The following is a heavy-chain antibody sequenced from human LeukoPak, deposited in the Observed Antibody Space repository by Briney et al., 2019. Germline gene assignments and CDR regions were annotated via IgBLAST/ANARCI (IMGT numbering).Heavy chain of an antibody. CDR2: INHSGST. CDR1: GGSFSGYY. CDR3: ARGLPVGATSLDY. J-gene: IGHJ4*02. V-gene: IGHV4-34*01. D-gene: IGHD1-26*01. Sequence: SETLSLTCAVYGGSFSGYYWSWIRQPPGKGLEWIGEINHSGSTNYNPSLKSRVTISVDTSKNQFSLKLSSVTAADTAVYYCARGLPVGATSLDYWGRGTLVTVSS.